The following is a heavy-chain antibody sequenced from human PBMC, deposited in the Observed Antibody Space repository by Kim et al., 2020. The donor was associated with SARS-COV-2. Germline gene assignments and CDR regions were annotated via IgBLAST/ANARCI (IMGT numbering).Heavy chain of an antibody. Sequence: GGSLRLSCAASGFSFTSYTMHWVRQAPGKGLEWVAVISFDGSEKYYADSVKGRFTISRDNSKNTLFLQVNSLRAEDSAMYYCARDSWDWNFHFAYWGQGTLVTVSS. D-gene: IGHD1-7*01. CDR3: ARDSWDWNFHFAY. J-gene: IGHJ4*02. CDR1: GFSFTSYT. CDR2: ISFDGSEK. V-gene: IGHV3-30-3*01.